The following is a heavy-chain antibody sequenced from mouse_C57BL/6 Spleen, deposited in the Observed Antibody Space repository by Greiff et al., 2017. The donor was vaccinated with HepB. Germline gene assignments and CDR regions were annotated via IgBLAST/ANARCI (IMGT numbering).Heavy chain of an antibody. CDR2: IYPGGGYT. CDR3: ARGKDYDFDY. V-gene: IGHV1-63*01. D-gene: IGHD2-4*01. Sequence: QVQLQQSGAELVRPGTSVKMSCKASGYTFTNYWIGWAKQRPGHGLEWIGDIYPGGGYTNYNEKFKGKATLTADKSSSTSYMQFSSLTSEDSAIYYCARGKDYDFDYWGQGTTLTVSS. J-gene: IGHJ2*01. CDR1: GYTFTNYW.